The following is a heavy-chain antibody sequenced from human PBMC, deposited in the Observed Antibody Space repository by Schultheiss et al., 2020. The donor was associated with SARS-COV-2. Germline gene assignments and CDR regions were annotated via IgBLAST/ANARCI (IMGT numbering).Heavy chain of an antibody. V-gene: IGHV3-23*01. J-gene: IGHJ4*02. CDR1: GFTFSDYY. CDR3: TRPYSGYDGSDTGADY. CDR2: ISGSGGST. D-gene: IGHD5-12*01. Sequence: GGSLRLSCAASGFTFSDYYMSWVRQAPGKGLEWVSAISGSGGSTYYADSVKGRFTISRDNSKNTLYLQMNSLKTEDTAVYYCTRPYSGYDGSDTGADYWGQGTLVTVSS.